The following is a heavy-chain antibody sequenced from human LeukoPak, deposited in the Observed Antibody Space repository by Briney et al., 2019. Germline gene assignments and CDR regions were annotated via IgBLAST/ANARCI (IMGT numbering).Heavy chain of an antibody. CDR3: ARGHDYYSEYFQY. J-gene: IGHJ1*01. V-gene: IGHV4-61*02. CDR1: GASIDFESYY. CDR2: IDHGGVT. Sequence: SQTLSLTCTVSGASIDFESYYWSWVRQSAGKGLEWIGRIDHGGVTNYNPSLQSRVTISLDTSQKQFSLKLNSVTAADTAVYYCARGHDYYSEYFQYWGQGTLVSVSS. D-gene: IGHD1-26*01.